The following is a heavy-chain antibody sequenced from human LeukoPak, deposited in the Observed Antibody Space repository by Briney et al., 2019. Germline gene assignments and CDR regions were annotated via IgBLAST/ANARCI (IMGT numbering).Heavy chain of an antibody. CDR2: IYTSGNT. V-gene: IGHV4-4*07. J-gene: IGHJ4*02. CDR3: ARRGSISGWSFDY. CDR1: GGSMSTYS. D-gene: IGHD6-19*01. Sequence: SETLSLTCIVSGGSMSTYSWTWLRQPAEKALEWIGQIYTSGNTNYNPSLKSRVTMLVDTSKNQFSLKLTSVTAADTAVYYCARRGSISGWSFDYWGQGIQVTVFS.